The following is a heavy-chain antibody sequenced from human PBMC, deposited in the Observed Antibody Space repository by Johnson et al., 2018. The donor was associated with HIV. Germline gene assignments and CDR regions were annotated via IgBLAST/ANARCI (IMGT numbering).Heavy chain of an antibody. CDR3: ARGHHDSGYPLEAFDI. V-gene: IGHV3-30*14. CDR2: ISYAGSNK. CDR1: GFTFSSYA. D-gene: IGHD3-22*01. Sequence: QMQLVESGGGVVQPGRSLRLSCAASGFTFSSYAMHWVRQAPGKGLEWVAVISYAGSNKYYADSVKGRLPISRDNSKNTLLLQMNSLRVDDTAMYYCARGHHDSGYPLEAFDIWGQGTMVSVSS. J-gene: IGHJ3*02.